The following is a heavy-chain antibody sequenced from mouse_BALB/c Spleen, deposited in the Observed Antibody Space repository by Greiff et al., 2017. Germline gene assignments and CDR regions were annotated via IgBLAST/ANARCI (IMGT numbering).Heavy chain of an antibody. CDR1: GFTFSSYT. J-gene: IGHJ1*01. CDR3: ARSDYDWYFDV. Sequence: EVQLQEYGGGLVKPGGSLKLSCAASGFTFSSYTMSWVRQTPEKRLEWVATISSGGGNTYYPDSVKGRFTISRDNAKNNLYLQMSSLRSEDTALYYCARSDYDWYFDVWGAGTTVTVSS. V-gene: IGHV5-9*03. CDR2: ISSGGGNT. D-gene: IGHD1-1*02.